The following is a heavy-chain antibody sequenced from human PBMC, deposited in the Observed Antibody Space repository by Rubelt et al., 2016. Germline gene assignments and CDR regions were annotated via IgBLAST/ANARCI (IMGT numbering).Heavy chain of an antibody. CDR3: ARASRRKIGAYDYIFDR. V-gene: IGHV4-59*01. D-gene: IGHD5-12*01. J-gene: IGHJ4*02. CDR2: IYYGGST. CDR1: GGSLYDNY. Sequence: QLQLQESGPGLVKPSETLSLTCTVSGGSLYDNYWTWILQPPGKGLEWIGYIYYGGSTNYNPSLKSRAAISVDTSTSQFSLQLTTGNAADTAVYYCARASRRKIGAYDYIFDRWGLGTLVTVSP.